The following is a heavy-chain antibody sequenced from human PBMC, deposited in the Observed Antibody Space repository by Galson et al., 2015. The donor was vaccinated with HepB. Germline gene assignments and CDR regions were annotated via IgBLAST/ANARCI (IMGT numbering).Heavy chain of an antibody. Sequence: SLRLGCAASGFTFGSYAMPWVRQAPGKGREWGAGIWYAGSSKYCADAVKGRFTISRDNSKHTLYLQMSSLRAEDTAVYYGARGPLVYCDGDCSTRYLPHRGQGTLVTVSS. D-gene: IGHD2-21*02. CDR1: GFTFGSYA. CDR3: ARGPLVYCDGDCSTRYLPH. J-gene: IGHJ1*01. V-gene: IGHV3-33*01. CDR2: IWYAGSSK.